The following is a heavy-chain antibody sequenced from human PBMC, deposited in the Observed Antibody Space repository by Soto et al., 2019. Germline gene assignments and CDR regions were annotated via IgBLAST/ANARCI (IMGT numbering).Heavy chain of an antibody. CDR1: GFTFGDYA. V-gene: IGHV3-49*03. CDR2: ITSKAYGGTT. J-gene: IGHJ4*02. CDR3: TRAKWLPLPGDS. D-gene: IGHD5-12*01. Sequence: GGSLRLSCSTSGFTFGDYAMSWFRQAPGKGLEWVTFITSKAYGGTTEYAASVKGRFTISRDDSKSIAYLQMDSLKTEDTVVSYCTRAKWLPLPGDSWGRGTLVTVSS.